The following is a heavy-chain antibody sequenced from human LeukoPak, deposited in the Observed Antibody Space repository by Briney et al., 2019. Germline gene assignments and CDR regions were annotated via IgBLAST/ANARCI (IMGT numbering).Heavy chain of an antibody. V-gene: IGHV4-34*01. CDR2: INHSGST. D-gene: IGHD2-15*01. Sequence: SETLSLTCAVYVGSFSGYYWSWIRQPPGKGLEWIGEINHSGSTNYNPSLKSRVTISVDTSKNQFSLKLSSVTAADTAVYYCAREWSSWGQGTLVTVSS. CDR3: AREWSS. CDR1: VGSFSGYY. J-gene: IGHJ5*02.